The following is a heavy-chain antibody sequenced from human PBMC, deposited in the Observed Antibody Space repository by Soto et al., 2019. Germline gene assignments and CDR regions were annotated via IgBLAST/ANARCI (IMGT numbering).Heavy chain of an antibody. V-gene: IGHV1-2*02. D-gene: IGHD3-10*01. J-gene: IGHJ6*02. CDR1: GYTFTVYY. CDR3: ARDFEYYGSWGARDV. Sequence: ASVKVSCKASGYTFTVYYLHWVRQAPEQGLEWMGGIHPNSGGTNYAQKFQGRVTMTSDTSVTTAFMDLSRLTSDDTAIDVGARDFEYYGSWGARDVWGRGTTVPVSS. CDR2: IHPNSGGT.